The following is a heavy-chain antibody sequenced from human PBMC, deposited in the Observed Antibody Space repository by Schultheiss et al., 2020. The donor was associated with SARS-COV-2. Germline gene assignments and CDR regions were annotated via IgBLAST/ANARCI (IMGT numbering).Heavy chain of an antibody. CDR3: ARERPDGVDY. CDR1: GGSFSGYY. V-gene: IGHV4-34*01. Sequence: SQTLSLTCAVYGGSFSGYYWSWIRQPPGKGLEWIGEINHSGSTNYNPSLKSRVTISVDTSKNQFSLKLSSVTAADTAVYYCARERPDGVDYWGQGTLVTVSS. D-gene: IGHD3-10*01. J-gene: IGHJ4*02. CDR2: INHSGST.